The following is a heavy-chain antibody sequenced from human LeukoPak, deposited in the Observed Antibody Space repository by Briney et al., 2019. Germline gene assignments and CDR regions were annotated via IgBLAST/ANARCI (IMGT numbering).Heavy chain of an antibody. CDR2: TYFMSEWSN. J-gene: IGHJ2*01. D-gene: IGHD4-23*01. V-gene: IGHV6-1*01. CDR3: ARAVDGGRYFDL. CDR1: VDSVSNNIAA. Sequence: SQTLSLTCAISVDSVSNNIAAWTWIRLSPSRGLEWLGRTYFMSEWSNTYAASMTSRITINADTYKNQFSLQLNSVTPEDTAVYFCARAVDGGRYFDLWGRGTLVTVSS.